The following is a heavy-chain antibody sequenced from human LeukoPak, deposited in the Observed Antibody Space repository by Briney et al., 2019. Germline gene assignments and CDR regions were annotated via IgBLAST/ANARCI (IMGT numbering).Heavy chain of an antibody. D-gene: IGHD3-10*01. J-gene: IGHJ6*02. CDR3: AKNKWFGRPYGMDV. CDR1: GLTFSSYG. Sequence: PGRSLRLSCAASGLTFSSYGMHWVRQAPGKGLEWVAVIWYDGSNKYYADSVKGRFTISRDNSKNTLYLQMNSLRAEDTAVYYCAKNKWFGRPYGMDVWGQGTTVTVSS. V-gene: IGHV3-33*06. CDR2: IWYDGSNK.